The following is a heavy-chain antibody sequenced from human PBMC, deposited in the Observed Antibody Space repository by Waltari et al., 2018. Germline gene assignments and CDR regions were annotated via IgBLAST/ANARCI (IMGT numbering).Heavy chain of an antibody. Sequence: QVQLVQSGAEVKKPGASVKVSCKVSGYTLTELSMHWVRQAPGKGLEWMGGCDPEDGETIYAQKFQGRVTMTEDTSTDTAYMELSSLRSEDTAVYYCARVSATVRGTYYYYYMDVWGKGTTVTVSS. V-gene: IGHV1-24*01. D-gene: IGHD4-4*01. CDR2: CDPEDGET. CDR1: GYTLTELS. J-gene: IGHJ6*03. CDR3: ARVSATVRGTYYYYYMDV.